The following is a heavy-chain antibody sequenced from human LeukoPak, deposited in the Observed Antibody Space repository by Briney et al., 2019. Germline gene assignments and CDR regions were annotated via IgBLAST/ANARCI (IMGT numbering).Heavy chain of an antibody. CDR3: ARDIWNYYGSGSYQPDY. J-gene: IGHJ4*02. D-gene: IGHD3-10*01. V-gene: IGHV1-18*01. CDR2: ISAYNGNT. Sequence: GASVKVSCKASGYTFTNYGISWVRQAPGQGLEWMGWISAYNGNTNYAQKLQGRVTMTTDTSTRTAYMELRSLRSDDTAVYYCARDIWNYYGSGSYQPDYWGQGTLVTVSS. CDR1: GYTFTNYG.